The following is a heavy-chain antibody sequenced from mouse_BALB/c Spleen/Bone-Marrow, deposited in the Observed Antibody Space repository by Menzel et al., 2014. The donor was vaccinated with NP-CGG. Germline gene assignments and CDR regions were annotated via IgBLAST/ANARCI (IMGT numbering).Heavy chain of an antibody. D-gene: IGHD1-1*01. J-gene: IGHJ4*01. CDR3: ARQITTVDYAMDY. V-gene: IGHV1-7*01. CDR1: GYTFTSYW. Sequence: VQLQQSGAELAKPGASVKMSCKASGYTFTSYWMHWVKQRPGQGLEWIGYINPSTGCTEYNQKFKDKATLTADKSSSTAYMQLSSLTSEDSAVYYCARQITTVDYAMDYWGQGTSVTVSP. CDR2: INPSTGCT.